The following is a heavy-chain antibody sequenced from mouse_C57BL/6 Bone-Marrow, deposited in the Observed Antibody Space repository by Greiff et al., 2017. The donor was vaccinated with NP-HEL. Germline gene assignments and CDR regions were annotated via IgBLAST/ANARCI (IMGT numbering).Heavy chain of an antibody. CDR2: IDPENGDT. Sequence: DVHLVESGAELVRPGASVKLSCTASGFNIKDDYMHWVKQRPEQGLEWIGWIDPENGDTEYASKFQGKATITADTSSNTAYLQLSSLTSEDTAVYYCTTSIYYYGSSYWYFDVWGTGTTVTVSS. J-gene: IGHJ1*03. D-gene: IGHD1-1*01. V-gene: IGHV14-4*01. CDR1: GFNIKDDY. CDR3: TTSIYYYGSSYWYFDV.